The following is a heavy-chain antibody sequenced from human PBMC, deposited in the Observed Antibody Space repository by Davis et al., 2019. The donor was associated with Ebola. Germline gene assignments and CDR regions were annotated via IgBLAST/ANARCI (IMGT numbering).Heavy chain of an antibody. CDR3: AREAFYYDSGSYHFDY. D-gene: IGHD3-10*01. Sequence: ASVKVSCKASAYTFTGDYMHWVRQAPGQGLEWLGWINLNSGDTNYAQRVQGRVTMTRDTSISTAYMELSRLRSDDTAVYYCAREAFYYDSGSYHFDYWGQGTLVTVSS. CDR1: AYTFTGDY. V-gene: IGHV1-2*02. J-gene: IGHJ4*02. CDR2: INLNSGDT.